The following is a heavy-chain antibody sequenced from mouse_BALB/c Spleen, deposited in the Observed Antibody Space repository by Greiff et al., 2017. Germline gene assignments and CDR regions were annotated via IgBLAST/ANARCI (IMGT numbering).Heavy chain of an antibody. CDR3: ARDRGMGLDY. CDR2: ISSGGSYT. V-gene: IGHV5-6-4*01. Sequence: EVMLVESGGGLVKPGGSLKLSCAASGFTFSSYTMSWVRQTPEKRLEWVATISSGGSYTYYPDSVKGRFTISRDNAKNNLYLQMSSLKSEDTAMYYCARDRGMGLDYWGQGTTLTVSS. D-gene: IGHD2-2*01. CDR1: GFTFSSYT. J-gene: IGHJ2*01.